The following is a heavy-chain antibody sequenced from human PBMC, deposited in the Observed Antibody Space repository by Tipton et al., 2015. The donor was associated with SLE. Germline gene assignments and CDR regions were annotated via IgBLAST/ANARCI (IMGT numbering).Heavy chain of an antibody. Sequence: TLSLTCAVYGGSFSGYYWSWIRQPPGKGLEWIGEINHSGSTNYNPSLKSRVTISVDTSKNQFSLKLSSVTAADTAVYYCARQGRAAATHAFDIWGQGTMVTVSS. V-gene: IGHV4-34*01. D-gene: IGHD6-13*01. CDR3: ARQGRAAATHAFDI. J-gene: IGHJ3*02. CDR1: GGSFSGYY. CDR2: INHSGST.